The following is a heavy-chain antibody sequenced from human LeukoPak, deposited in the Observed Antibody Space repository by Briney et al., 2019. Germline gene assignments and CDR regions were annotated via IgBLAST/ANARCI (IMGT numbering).Heavy chain of an antibody. CDR2: INAGNGTT. Sequence: ASVKVSCKASGYTFSNYAGYTFTNYVVHCVRQAPGQRLEWMGWINAGNGTTKYSQNFQGRVTIARDTSASTAYMELSSLRAEDTSMYYCASEYFDLWGRGTLVTVSS. CDR1: GYTFSNYAGYTFTNYV. V-gene: IGHV1-3*01. J-gene: IGHJ2*01. CDR3: ASEYFDL.